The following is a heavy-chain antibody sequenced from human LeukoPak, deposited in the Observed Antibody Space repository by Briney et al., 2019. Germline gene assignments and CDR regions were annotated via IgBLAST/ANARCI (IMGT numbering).Heavy chain of an antibody. V-gene: IGHV3-11*01. D-gene: IGHD5-18*01. Sequence: GGSLRLSCAASGFTFGDYYITWIRQAPGKGLEWVSYISSSAYTIYYTDSVRGRFIISRDNAKNSLYLQMNSLRAEDTAVYYCARGFSYAVDYWGQGTLVTVSS. CDR2: ISSSAYTI. CDR3: ARGFSYAVDY. CDR1: GFTFGDYY. J-gene: IGHJ4*02.